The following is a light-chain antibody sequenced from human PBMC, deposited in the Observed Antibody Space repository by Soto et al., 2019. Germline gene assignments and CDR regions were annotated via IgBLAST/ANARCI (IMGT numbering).Light chain of an antibody. CDR2: AAS. CDR1: QSISSY. V-gene: IGKV1-39*01. CDR3: QQLYSYPYT. J-gene: IGKJ2*01. Sequence: DIQMTQSPSSLSASVGDRATITCRASQSISSYLNWYQQKPGKAPELLIYAASSLQGGVPSRFSGSGSGTDFTLTISSLQPEDFASYYCQQLYSYPYTFGQRTKLEIK.